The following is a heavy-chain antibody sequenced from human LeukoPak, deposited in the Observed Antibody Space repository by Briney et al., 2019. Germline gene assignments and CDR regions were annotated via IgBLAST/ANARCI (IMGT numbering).Heavy chain of an antibody. Sequence: GGSLRLSCTASGLTVSNNYMTWVRQAPGKGLEWVSVIYSGGTTKYADSVKGRFTISRDNSKNTLYLQMNSLRVEDTAVYYCARDKHSDSTSWYGFFDYWGQGTLVTVSS. D-gene: IGHD2-2*01. CDR2: IYSGGTT. CDR3: ARDKHSDSTSWYGFFDY. J-gene: IGHJ4*02. CDR1: GLTVSNNY. V-gene: IGHV3-66*02.